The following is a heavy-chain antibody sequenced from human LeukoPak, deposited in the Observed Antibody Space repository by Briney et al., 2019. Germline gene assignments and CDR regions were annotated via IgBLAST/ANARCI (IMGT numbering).Heavy chain of an antibody. CDR1: GYTFTSYG. CDR2: ISAYNGNT. D-gene: IGHD2-2*01. CDR3: ARDPVEVAQLLFFRWSASAADAFDI. Sequence: ASVTVSCTASGYTFTSYGISWVRQAPGQGLEWMGWISAYNGNTNYEQKLQGRVTMTTDTSTSTVYMELRSLRSDDTAVYYCARDPVEVAQLLFFRWSASAADAFDIWGQGTMVTVSS. J-gene: IGHJ3*02. V-gene: IGHV1-18*01.